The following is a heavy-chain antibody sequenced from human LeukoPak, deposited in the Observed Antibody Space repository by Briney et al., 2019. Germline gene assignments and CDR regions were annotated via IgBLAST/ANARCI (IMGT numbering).Heavy chain of an antibody. CDR3: TRGDFFDY. J-gene: IGHJ4*02. CDR2: ISSDGSST. Sequence: PGGSLRLSCVASGFTFSSYWMHWARQAPGKGLVWVSRISSDGSSTSYADSVKGRFTISRDNAKNTPYLQMNSLRAEDTAVYYCTRGDFFDYWGQGTLVTVSS. V-gene: IGHV3-74*01. CDR1: GFTFSSYW.